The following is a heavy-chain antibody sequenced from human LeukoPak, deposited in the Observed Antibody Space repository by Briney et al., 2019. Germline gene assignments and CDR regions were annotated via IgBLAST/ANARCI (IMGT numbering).Heavy chain of an antibody. J-gene: IGHJ5*02. D-gene: IGHD3-3*01. CDR2: ISYDGSNK. Sequence: GGSLRLSCAASGFTFSSYAMHWVRQAPGKGLEWVAVISYDGSNKYYADSVKGRFTISRDNSKNTLYLQMNSLRAEDTAVYYCARDPRNDPYYDFWSGQNNWFDPWGQGTLVTVSS. V-gene: IGHV3-30-3*01. CDR3: ARDPRNDPYYDFWSGQNNWFDP. CDR1: GFTFSSYA.